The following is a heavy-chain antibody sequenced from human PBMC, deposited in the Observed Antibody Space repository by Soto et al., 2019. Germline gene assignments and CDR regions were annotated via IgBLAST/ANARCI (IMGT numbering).Heavy chain of an antibody. CDR3: ERDYRSGVRHGWFDP. CDR2: IYYSGST. Sequence: LSLPFAFFCGSFSVFFSGWVPQPPGKGLECIGYIYYSGSTYYNPSLKSRVTISVDTSKNHFSLKLGSVTAADTAVYYCERDYRSGVRHGWFDPWGQGTLVTVSS. CDR1: CGSFSVFF. V-gene: IGHV4-31*11. J-gene: IGHJ5*02. D-gene: IGHD3-10*01.